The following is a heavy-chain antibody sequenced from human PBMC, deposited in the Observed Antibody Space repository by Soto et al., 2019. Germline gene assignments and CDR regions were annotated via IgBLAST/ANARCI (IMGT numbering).Heavy chain of an antibody. J-gene: IGHJ3*02. V-gene: IGHV6-1*01. CDR3: ARETSSPGVYAFET. D-gene: IGHD6-13*01. CDR1: GDSVSSNTAA. CDR2: TFYRSKWCN. Sequence: SQTLSLTCAISGDSVSSNTAAWNWIRLSPSRGLEWLGRTFYRSKWCNDYSESVRGRITISPDTSKNQFSLHLNSVTPDDTAVYYCARETSSPGVYAFETWGQGTMVTVSS.